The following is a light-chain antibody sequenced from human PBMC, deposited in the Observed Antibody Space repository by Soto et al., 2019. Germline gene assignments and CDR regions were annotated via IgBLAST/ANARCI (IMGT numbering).Light chain of an antibody. CDR1: RSISSTY. J-gene: IGKJ5*01. CDR3: QQYAISPIT. V-gene: IGKV3-20*01. CDR2: RTS. Sequence: EIVLTQSPGTLSLSPGERATLSCRASRSISSTYLAWYQQKPGQGPRLLIYRTSTRATGISDKFSGSGSGSDFTLTISRLEPEDFAVYYCQQYAISPITFGQGTRLEIK.